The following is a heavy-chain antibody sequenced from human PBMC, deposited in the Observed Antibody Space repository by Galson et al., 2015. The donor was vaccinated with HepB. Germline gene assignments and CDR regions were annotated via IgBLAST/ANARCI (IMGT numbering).Heavy chain of an antibody. Sequence: SVKVSCKASGFTSYYIHWVRQAPGQGLEWMGIINPGGGSTTYAHKFQGRVAMTRDTSTSTVFMELSSLRSEDSAVYYCDTKNKNAFDIWGRGTMVTVSS. V-gene: IGHV1-46*03. J-gene: IGHJ3*02. CDR3: DTKNKNAFDI. D-gene: IGHD1/OR15-1a*01. CDR2: INPGGGST. CDR1: GFTSYY.